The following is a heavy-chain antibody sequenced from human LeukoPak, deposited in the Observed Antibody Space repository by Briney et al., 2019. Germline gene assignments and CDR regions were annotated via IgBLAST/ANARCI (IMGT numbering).Heavy chain of an antibody. Sequence: SETLSLTCAVSGGSFSGYSWSWIRQPPGKGLEWIGRINQSGSTNYNPSLMSRVTVSVDTSKNQFSLKLRSVTAADTAVYYCARAGYSFSLNDWSRIGLGAYPTKYYYYMDVWGKGTTVTVSS. J-gene: IGHJ6*03. D-gene: IGHD5-18*01. V-gene: IGHV4-34*01. CDR2: INQSGST. CDR1: GGSFSGYS. CDR3: ARAGYSFSLNDWSRIGLGAYPTKYYYYMDV.